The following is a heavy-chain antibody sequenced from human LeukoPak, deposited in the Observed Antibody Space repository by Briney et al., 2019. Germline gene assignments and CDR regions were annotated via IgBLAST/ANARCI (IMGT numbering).Heavy chain of an antibody. J-gene: IGHJ4*02. CDR2: MRGRRYSI. CDR3: VRGKRRFDY. CDR1: GYSFNESY. V-gene: IGHV3-11*01. Sequence: GGPLRLSCAASGYSFNESYMTWLREARGEGVEGVAYMRGRRYSIYYADCVKGRFNISRDNSLNSLFLHMSSLRVDDTAVYYCVRGKRRFDYWGQGTLVTVSS.